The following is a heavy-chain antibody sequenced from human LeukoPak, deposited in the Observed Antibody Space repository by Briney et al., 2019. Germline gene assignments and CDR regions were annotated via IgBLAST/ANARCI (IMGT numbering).Heavy chain of an antibody. V-gene: IGHV1-2*02. CDR2: INPNSGNT. Sequence: ASVKVSCKASGYTFTGYYMHWVRQAPGQGLEWMGWINPNSGNTGYAQKFQGRVTMTTDTSTSTAYMELRSLRSDDTAVYYCARQHYRTPGDVDYWGQGTLVTVSS. CDR3: ARQHYRTPGDVDY. D-gene: IGHD4-11*01. CDR1: GYTFTGYY. J-gene: IGHJ4*02.